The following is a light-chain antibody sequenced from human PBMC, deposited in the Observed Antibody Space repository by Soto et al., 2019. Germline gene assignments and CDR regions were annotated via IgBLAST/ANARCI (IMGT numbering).Light chain of an antibody. CDR1: QGVGGT. CDR3: HPYNNWPLT. J-gene: IGKJ4*02. V-gene: IGKV3-15*01. CDR2: GTS. Sequence: EVVLTQSPATLSLSLGEVATLSCRASQGVGGTLAWYRQKPGQTPRLLIYGTSTRATGVPARFSGSRSGPEFALTITSLQSEDFAVYYCHPYNNWPLTFGGGTKVESK.